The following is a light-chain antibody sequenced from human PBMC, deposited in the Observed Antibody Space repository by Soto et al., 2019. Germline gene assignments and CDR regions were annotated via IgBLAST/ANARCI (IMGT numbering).Light chain of an antibody. CDR1: QSISKY. J-gene: IGKJ2*01. V-gene: IGKV1-39*01. CDR3: HQSYTLPYT. Sequence: DIQMTQSPSSLSASVGDRVTITCRASQSISKYLNWYQQKKGKAPKLLIYDASSLQSGVPSRFSGSGSGTDFILTISSLQPEDFATYYCHQSYTLPYTFGQGTKLEIK. CDR2: DAS.